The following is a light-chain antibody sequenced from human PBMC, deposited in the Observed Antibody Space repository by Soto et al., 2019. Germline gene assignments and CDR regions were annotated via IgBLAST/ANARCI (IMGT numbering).Light chain of an antibody. J-gene: IGKJ3*01. CDR1: QSVLYSSDNENY. CDR3: QQYYSTPVT. Sequence: DIVMTQSPDSLGVSLGERATINCKSSQSVLYSSDNENYLAWYQQKQGQPPKLLIYWASTRESGVPDRFSGSGSGTDFTLTTSSLQAEDVAVYYCQQYYSTPVTFGPGTRVDIK. V-gene: IGKV4-1*01. CDR2: WAS.